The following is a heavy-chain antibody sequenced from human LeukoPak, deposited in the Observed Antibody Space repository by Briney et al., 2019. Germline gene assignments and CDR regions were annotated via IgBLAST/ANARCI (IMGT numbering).Heavy chain of an antibody. CDR3: ARTVGYGDYHWFDP. J-gene: IGHJ5*02. D-gene: IGHD4-17*01. CDR2: ISGSGGST. CDR1: GFNFNNYA. V-gene: IGHV3-23*01. Sequence: GGSLRLSCAASGFNFNNYAMSWVRQAPGKGLEWVSGISGSGGSTYYADSVKGRFTISRDNSKNTLYLQMNSLRAEDTAVYYCARTVGYGDYHWFDPWGQGTLVTVSS.